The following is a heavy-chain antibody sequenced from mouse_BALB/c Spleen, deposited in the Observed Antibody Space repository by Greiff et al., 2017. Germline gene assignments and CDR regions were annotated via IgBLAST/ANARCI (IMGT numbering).Heavy chain of an antibody. CDR2: IRLKSNNYAT. CDR3: TRGYYGSSYVGYWYFDV. CDR1: GFTFSNYW. D-gene: IGHD1-1*01. J-gene: IGHJ1*01. Sequence: EVKVEESGGGLVQPGGSMKLSCVASGFTFSNYWMNWVRQSPEKGLEWVAEIRLKSNNYATHYAESVKGRFTISRDDSKSSVYLQMNNLRAEDTGIYYCTRGYYGSSYVGYWYFDVWGAGTTVTVSS. V-gene: IGHV6-6*02.